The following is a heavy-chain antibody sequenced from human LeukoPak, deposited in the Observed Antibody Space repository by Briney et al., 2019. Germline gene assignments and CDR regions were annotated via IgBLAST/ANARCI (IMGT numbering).Heavy chain of an antibody. CDR2: INPNSGDT. CDR1: GYTFTGYY. J-gene: IGHJ4*02. CDR3: AMGYYDILTGYPPLYYFDY. D-gene: IGHD3-9*01. V-gene: IGHV1-2*02. Sequence: ASVKVSCKASGYTFTGYYIHWVRQAPGQGLEWMGWINPNSGDTNYALKFHGRVTMTRDLSISTAYMELTRLRSDDTAVFSCAMGYYDILTGYPPLYYFDYWGQGSLVTVSS.